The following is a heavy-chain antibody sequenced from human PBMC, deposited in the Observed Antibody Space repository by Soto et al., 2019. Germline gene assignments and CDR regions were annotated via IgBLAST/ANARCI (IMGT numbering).Heavy chain of an antibody. CDR1: GGSISSYY. CDR2: IYNSGTT. J-gene: IGHJ5*02. Sequence: QVQLQESGPGLVKPSETLSLTCTVSGGSISSYYWSWIRQSPGKGLEWIGNIYNSGTTNYSPSLKSRVTISVDTSKNQFSLKLSSVTAADTAVYYCARRYGQPCSGGICYLYFDPWGQGSLVTVSS. V-gene: IGHV4-59*08. CDR3: ARRYGQPCSGGICYLYFDP. D-gene: IGHD2-15*01.